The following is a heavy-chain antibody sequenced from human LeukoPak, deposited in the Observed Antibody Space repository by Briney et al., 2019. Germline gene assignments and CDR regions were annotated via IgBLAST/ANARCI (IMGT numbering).Heavy chain of an antibody. CDR3: AKAKYGSSSLRKNYYYYGMDV. Sequence: GGSLRLSCAASGFTFSSYGMHWVRQAPGKGLEWVAVISYDGSNKYYADSVKGRFTISRDNSKNTLYLQMNSLRAEDTAVYYCAKAKYGSSSLRKNYYYYGMDVWGQGTTVTGSS. J-gene: IGHJ6*02. D-gene: IGHD6-13*01. V-gene: IGHV3-30*18. CDR1: GFTFSSYG. CDR2: ISYDGSNK.